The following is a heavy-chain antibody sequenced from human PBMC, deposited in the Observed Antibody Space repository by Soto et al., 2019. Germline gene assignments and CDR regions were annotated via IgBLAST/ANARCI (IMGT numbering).Heavy chain of an antibody. CDR3: AKARCSTPNCYVPDY. CDR1: GFTFSTYT. D-gene: IGHD2-2*01. Sequence: EVQLLESGGGLVQPGESLRLSCVASGFTFSTYTMSWVRQAPGKGLEWVSVISGSGGSPSYADSVQGRFSISRDNYRNTLYLQMNNLRGDDTAMYYCAKARCSTPNCYVPDYWGQGTLVTVSS. J-gene: IGHJ4*02. CDR2: ISGSGGSP. V-gene: IGHV3-23*01.